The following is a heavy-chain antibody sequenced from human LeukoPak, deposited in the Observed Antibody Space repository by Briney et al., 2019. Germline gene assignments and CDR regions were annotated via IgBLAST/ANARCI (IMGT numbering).Heavy chain of an antibody. J-gene: IGHJ5*01. CDR1: GFTFSSYW. Sequence: GGSLRLSCAASGFTFSSYWMSWVRQAPGKGREWVSHISSSSTTIYYADSVKGRVTISRDNAKNSLYLEMNSLRVEDTAVYYCARGIVRTYSGSFFDWFDSWGQGTLLTVSS. CDR2: ISSSSTTI. CDR3: ARGIVRTYSGSFFDWFDS. V-gene: IGHV3-48*01. D-gene: IGHD1-26*01.